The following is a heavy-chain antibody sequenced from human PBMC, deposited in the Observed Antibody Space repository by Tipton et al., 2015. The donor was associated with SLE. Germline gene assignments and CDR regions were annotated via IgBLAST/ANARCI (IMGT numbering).Heavy chain of an antibody. D-gene: IGHD2-21*01. Sequence: QLVQSGPEVKKPGASVKVSCKASGYTFTRYDINWVRQATGQGLEWMGWMNPNSGNTGYAQKFQGRVTMTRNTSISTAYMELSSLRSEYTAVYYCARAQSNIQHIVASGYYYGMDVWGQVTTVAVSS. CDR3: ARAQSNIQHIVASGYYYGMDV. V-gene: IGHV1-8*01. CDR2: MNPNSGNT. J-gene: IGHJ6*02. CDR1: GYTFTRYD.